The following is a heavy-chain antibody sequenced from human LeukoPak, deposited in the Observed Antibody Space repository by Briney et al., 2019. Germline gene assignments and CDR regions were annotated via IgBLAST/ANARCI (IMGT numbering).Heavy chain of an antibody. CDR2: IYPGHSDT. J-gene: IGHJ6*02. CDR1: GYSFTSYW. D-gene: IGHD3-22*01. V-gene: IGHV5-51*01. Sequence: PGESLKISFKGSGYSFTSYWIGWVPQMPGKGLEWMGIIYPGHSDTRYSPLFQGQVTIPADKSISTAYLQWSSLKASDTAMYYCARSHSGYYDSSGYSYYYYYYGMDVWGQGTTVTVSS. CDR3: ARSHSGYYDSSGYSYYYYYYGMDV.